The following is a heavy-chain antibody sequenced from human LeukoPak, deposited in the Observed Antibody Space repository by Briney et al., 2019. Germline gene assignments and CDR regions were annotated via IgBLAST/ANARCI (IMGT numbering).Heavy chain of an antibody. CDR2: ITPILGIT. V-gene: IGHV1-69*04. J-gene: IGHJ6*03. Sequence: ASVKVSCKASGGTFNTYTISWVRQAPAQGLEWMGRITPILGITNYAQNFQGRVTPTADKSTSTVYMELSSLRSGDMAVYYCARDYADYFYYYMDVWGKGTTVTVSS. CDR3: ARDYADYFYYYMDV. CDR1: GGTFNTYT. D-gene: IGHD3-16*01.